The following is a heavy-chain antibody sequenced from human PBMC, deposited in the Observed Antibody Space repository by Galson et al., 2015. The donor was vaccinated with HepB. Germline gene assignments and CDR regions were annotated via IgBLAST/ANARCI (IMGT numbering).Heavy chain of an antibody. V-gene: IGHV4-39*01. Sequence: TCTVSGGSISSSDYYWGWIRQPPGKGLEWIGNIYYSGRTYYNPSLKSRVTISVDTSENQFSLNLSSVTAADTAVYYCARADYSNYGVGWFDPWGQGTLVTVSS. D-gene: IGHD4-11*01. CDR3: ARADYSNYGVGWFDP. CDR2: IYYSGRT. CDR1: GGSISSSDYY. J-gene: IGHJ5*01.